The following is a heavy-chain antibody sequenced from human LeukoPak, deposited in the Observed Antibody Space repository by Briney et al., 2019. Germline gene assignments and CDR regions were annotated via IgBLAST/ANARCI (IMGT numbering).Heavy chain of an antibody. D-gene: IGHD2/OR15-2a*01. Sequence: KPPGTLSLTCGVSGGSIDITNYWSWVRQAPGKGLEWIGEISHSGTTNYNPSQRSRVAMSLDRANNQFSLSLTSVTAADSAVYYCTRENRPFCPFAYWGQGVLVSVSS. CDR1: GGSIDITNY. CDR2: ISHSGTT. V-gene: IGHV4-4*03. CDR3: TRENRPFCPFAY. J-gene: IGHJ4*02.